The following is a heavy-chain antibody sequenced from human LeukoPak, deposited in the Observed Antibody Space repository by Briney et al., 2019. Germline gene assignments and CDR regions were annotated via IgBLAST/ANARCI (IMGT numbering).Heavy chain of an antibody. CDR3: TRVLAGRSGLMDV. Sequence: KPGGSLRLSCAASGFTFSDYYMSWIRQAPGKGLEWVSYISDSSSSTNYADPVKGRFTISRDSAKNTLYLQMNSLRAEDAAVYYCTRVLAGRSGLMDVWGRGTTVTVSS. V-gene: IGHV3-11*06. J-gene: IGHJ6*02. CDR1: GFTFSDYY. CDR2: ISDSSSST. D-gene: IGHD2-8*02.